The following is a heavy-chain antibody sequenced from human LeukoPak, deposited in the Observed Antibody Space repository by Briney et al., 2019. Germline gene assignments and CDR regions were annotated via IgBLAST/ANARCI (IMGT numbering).Heavy chain of an antibody. V-gene: IGHV1-2*02. CDR3: ASYPRYSSSPPFDY. D-gene: IGHD6-19*01. Sequence: ASVKVSCKASEYTFTGQYMHWVRQAPGQGLEWMGWINPNTGDTGYAQKFQGRVTMTRDTTITTAYMELSSLTSDDTAMYYCASYPRYSSSPPFDYWGQGTLVTVSS. CDR2: INPNTGDT. J-gene: IGHJ4*02. CDR1: EYTFTGQY.